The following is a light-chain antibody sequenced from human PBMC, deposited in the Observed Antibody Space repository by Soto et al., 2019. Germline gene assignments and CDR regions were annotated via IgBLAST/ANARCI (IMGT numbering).Light chain of an antibody. J-gene: IGKJ3*01. CDR1: QGISSY. Sequence: DIQLTQSPSFLSASVGDRVTITCRASQGISSYLAWYQQKPVKAPKLLLYAASTLQSGVPSRFSGSGSGTEFTLIISSLQPEDFSSYYCQQLFSYPLFTFGPGTKVDIK. V-gene: IGKV1-9*01. CDR2: AAS. CDR3: QQLFSYPLFT.